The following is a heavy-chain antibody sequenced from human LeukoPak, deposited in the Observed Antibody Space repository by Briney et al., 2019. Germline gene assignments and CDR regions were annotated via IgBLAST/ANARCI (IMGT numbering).Heavy chain of an antibody. J-gene: IGHJ4*02. D-gene: IGHD6-13*01. Sequence: PGGSLRLSCAASGFTFSNSVMHWVRQAPGRGLEWVAYIRSGGSDKFYADSVMGRFTISRDNSKNTLYLQMNSLRPEDTAVYYCAKDYSSSWASFDYWGQGTLVTVSS. CDR2: IRSGGSDK. CDR3: AKDYSSSWASFDY. V-gene: IGHV3-30*02. CDR1: GFTFSNSV.